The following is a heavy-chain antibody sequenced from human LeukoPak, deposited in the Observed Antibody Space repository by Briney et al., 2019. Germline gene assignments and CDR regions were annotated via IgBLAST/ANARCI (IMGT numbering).Heavy chain of an antibody. CDR1: GFTFSDHY. V-gene: IGHV3-11*06. J-gene: IGHJ4*02. Sequence: PGGSLRLSCAASGFTFSDHYMSWIRQAPGKGLEWVSYISGSSHYTNTADSVKGRFTISRDNAKNLLYLQMNSLRTEDTAVYYCARVTLYGESALDYWGQRTLVTVSS. CDR2: ISGSSHYT. CDR3: ARVTLYGESALDY. D-gene: IGHD4-17*01.